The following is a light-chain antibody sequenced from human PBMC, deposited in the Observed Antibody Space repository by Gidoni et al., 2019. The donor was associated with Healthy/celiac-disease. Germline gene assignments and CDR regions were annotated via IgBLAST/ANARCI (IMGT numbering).Light chain of an antibody. CDR1: QSISSW. J-gene: IGKJ2*01. V-gene: IGKV1-5*01. Sequence: DIQMTQSPSTLSASVGARVTITCRASQSISSWLAWYQQKPGKASKLLIYDASSLESGVPSRFSGSGSGTEFTLTIRSLQPDDFATYYCEQYNSYSCTFGQGTKLEIK. CDR3: EQYNSYSCT. CDR2: DAS.